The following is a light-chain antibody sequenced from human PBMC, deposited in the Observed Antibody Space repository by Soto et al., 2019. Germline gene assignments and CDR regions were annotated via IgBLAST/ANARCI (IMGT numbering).Light chain of an antibody. CDR1: QSISTY. V-gene: IGKV1-39*01. Sequence: DIQMTQSPSSLSASVGDRVTITCRASQSISTYLNWYQQKPGKVPKLLIYAASTLQSGVPSRFSGSGSGTDFTLTISSLQPEDFATYYCQQSYSNFMYTFGQGTRLEIK. J-gene: IGKJ5*01. CDR2: AAS. CDR3: QQSYSNFMYT.